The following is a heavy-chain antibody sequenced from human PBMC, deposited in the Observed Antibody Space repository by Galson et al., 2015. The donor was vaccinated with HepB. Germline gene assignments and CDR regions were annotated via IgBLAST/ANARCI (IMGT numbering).Heavy chain of an antibody. Sequence: SLRLSCAASEFTFSRYWMSWVRQAPGKGLEWVANIKQDGSERNYVDSVKGRFVISRDNAKNSVYLQMNSPRAEDTAVYFCARDLNYMESWGQGTLVTVSS. CDR2: IKQDGSER. J-gene: IGHJ5*02. V-gene: IGHV3-7*03. CDR1: EFTFSRYW. D-gene: IGHD3-10*01. CDR3: ARDLNYMES.